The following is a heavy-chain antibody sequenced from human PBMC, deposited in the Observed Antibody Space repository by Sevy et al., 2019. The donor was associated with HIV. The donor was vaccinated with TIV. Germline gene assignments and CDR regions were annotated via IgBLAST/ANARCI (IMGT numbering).Heavy chain of an antibody. CDR1: GYTFTGYY. Sequence: ASVNVSCKASGYTFTGYYMHWVRQAPGQGLEWMGWINPNSGGTNYAQKFQGRVTMTRDTSISTAYMELSRLRSDDTAVYYCARDLNLRYFYWLGGSLDYWGQGTLVTVSS. CDR2: INPNSGGT. CDR3: ARDLNLRYFYWLGGSLDY. D-gene: IGHD3-9*01. J-gene: IGHJ4*02. V-gene: IGHV1-2*02.